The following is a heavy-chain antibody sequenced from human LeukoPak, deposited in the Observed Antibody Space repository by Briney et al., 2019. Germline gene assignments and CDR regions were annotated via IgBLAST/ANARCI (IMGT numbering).Heavy chain of an antibody. CDR1: GGTFSSYA. D-gene: IGHD3-9*01. J-gene: IGHJ4*02. CDR3: ARGVLTGYHLGY. V-gene: IGHV1-69*04. CDR2: IIPILGIA. Sequence: ASVKVSCKASGGTFSSYAISWVRQAPGQGLEWMGRIIPILGIANYAQKFQGRVTITADKSTSTAYMELSSLRSEDTAVYYCARGVLTGYHLGYWGQGTLVTVSS.